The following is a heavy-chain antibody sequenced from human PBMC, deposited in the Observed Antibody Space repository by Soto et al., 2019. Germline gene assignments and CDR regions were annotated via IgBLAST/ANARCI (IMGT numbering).Heavy chain of an antibody. CDR3: ARVYSSGWYYVY. J-gene: IGHJ4*02. D-gene: IGHD6-19*01. CDR1: GYPFTGYY. Sequence: GGSVKVYFKASGYPFTGYYMHWVRQAPGQGLEWMGWINPNSGGTNYAQKFQGRVTMTRDTSISTAYMELSRLRSDDTAVYYCARVYSSGWYYVYWGQGTLVTSPQ. CDR2: INPNSGGT. V-gene: IGHV1-2*02.